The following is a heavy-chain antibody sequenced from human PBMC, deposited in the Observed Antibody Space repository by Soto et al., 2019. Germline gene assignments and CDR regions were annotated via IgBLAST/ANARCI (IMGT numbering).Heavy chain of an antibody. CDR3: ARDQSPLRYFDWLSDYYGMDV. D-gene: IGHD3-9*01. V-gene: IGHV3-7*03. CDR2: IKQDGSEK. Sequence: PGGSLRLSCAASGFTFSSYWMSWVRQAPGKGLEWVANIKQDGSEKYYVDSVKGRFTISRDNAKNSLYLQMNSLRAEDTAVYYCARDQSPLRYFDWLSDYYGMDVWGQGTTVTVSS. CDR1: GFTFSSYW. J-gene: IGHJ6*02.